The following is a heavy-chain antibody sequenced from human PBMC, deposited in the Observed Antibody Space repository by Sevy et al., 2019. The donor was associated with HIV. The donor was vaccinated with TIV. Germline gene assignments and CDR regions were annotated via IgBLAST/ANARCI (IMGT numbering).Heavy chain of an antibody. CDR2: IHYKGTT. J-gene: IGHJ4*02. CDR1: GDSISGTDYS. V-gene: IGHV4-39*01. CDR3: ARLDPSGPRDY. D-gene: IGHD5-12*01. Sequence: SETLSLTCTVSGDSISGTDYSWGWIRQPPGKGLEWIGNIHYKGTTYYNPSLKSRVNVSVDTSKNQFSLRLSSVSAADTAVYYCARLDPSGPRDYWGQGTLVTVSS.